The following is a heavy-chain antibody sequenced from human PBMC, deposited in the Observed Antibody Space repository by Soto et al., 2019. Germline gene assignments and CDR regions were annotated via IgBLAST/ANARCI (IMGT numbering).Heavy chain of an antibody. CDR3: AKDSGRDKYYFDY. V-gene: IGHV3-23*01. Sequence: EVQLLESGGGLVQPGGSLRLSCAASGFTFSSYAMSWVRQAPGKGLEWVSAISGSGGSTYYADTVKGRFTISRDNSKITLYLQMNSLRAGDTAVYYCAKDSGRDKYYFDYWGQGTLVTVSS. J-gene: IGHJ4*02. CDR2: ISGSGGST. CDR1: GFTFSSYA.